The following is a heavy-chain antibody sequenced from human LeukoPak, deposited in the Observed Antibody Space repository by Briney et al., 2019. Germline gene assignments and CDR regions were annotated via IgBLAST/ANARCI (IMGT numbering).Heavy chain of an antibody. D-gene: IGHD2-2*01. Sequence: SQTLSLTCTVCGGSISSGDYYWRSIRQPPGKGLVWIGYIYYSGSTYYNPCLKSRVTISVDTSKNQFSLKLSSVTAADTAVYYCAREGIVVVPAAMNWGQGTLVTVSS. J-gene: IGHJ4*02. CDR3: AREGIVVVPAAMN. CDR2: IYYSGST. V-gene: IGHV4-30-4*08. CDR1: GGSISSGDYY.